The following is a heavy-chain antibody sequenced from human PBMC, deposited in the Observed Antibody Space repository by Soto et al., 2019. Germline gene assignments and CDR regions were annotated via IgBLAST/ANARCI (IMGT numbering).Heavy chain of an antibody. CDR3: ATLWGQD. Sequence: QLQLQESGPGLVKPSETLSLTCTVSGGSISSSSYYWGWIRQPPGKGLEWIGRIYYSGSTYYNPSLKSPVTISVTRSKNQFSLKLSSVTAADTAVYYCATLWGQDWGQGTLVTVSS. D-gene: IGHD3-10*01. CDR1: GGSISSSSYY. CDR2: IYYSGST. V-gene: IGHV4-39*01. J-gene: IGHJ4*02.